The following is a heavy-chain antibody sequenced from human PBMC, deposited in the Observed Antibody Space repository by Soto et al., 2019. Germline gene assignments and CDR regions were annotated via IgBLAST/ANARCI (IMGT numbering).Heavy chain of an antibody. CDR2: IYPGDSDT. CDR1: GYSFTSYW. CDR3: ARSTDYDILTGTYNWFDP. Sequence: GESLKISCKGSGYSFTSYWIGWVRQMPGKGLEWMGIIYPGDSDTRYSPSFQGQVTISADKSISTAYLQWSSLKASDTAMYYCARSTDYDILTGTYNWFDPWGQGTLVTVSS. D-gene: IGHD3-9*01. V-gene: IGHV5-51*01. J-gene: IGHJ5*02.